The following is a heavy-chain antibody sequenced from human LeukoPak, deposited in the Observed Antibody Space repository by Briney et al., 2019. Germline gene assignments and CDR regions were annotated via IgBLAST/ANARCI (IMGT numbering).Heavy chain of an antibody. J-gene: IGHJ5*02. CDR3: ARGQQYYDFWSGHNWFDP. V-gene: IGHV4-4*07. CDR1: GGSISNYY. CDR2: IYTSGTA. Sequence: SETLSLTCTVSGGSISNYYWSWIRQPAGKGLEWIGRIYTSGTADYNPSLKSRVTMSVGTSKNQFSLRLSSVTAADTAVYYCARGQQYYDFWSGHNWFDPWGQGTLVTVSS. D-gene: IGHD3-3*01.